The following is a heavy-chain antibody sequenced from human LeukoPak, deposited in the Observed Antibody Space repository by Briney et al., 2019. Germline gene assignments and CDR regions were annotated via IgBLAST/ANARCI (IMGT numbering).Heavy chain of an antibody. Sequence: SETLSLTCTVSGGSISSSSYYWGWIRQPPGKGLEWIGSIYYSGSTYYNPSLKSRVTISVDTSKNQFSLKLSSVTAADTAVYYCAGFCSGGSCYSFDNAFDIWGQGTMVTVSS. J-gene: IGHJ3*02. CDR3: AGFCSGGSCYSFDNAFDI. CDR1: GGSISSSSYY. V-gene: IGHV4-39*01. D-gene: IGHD2-15*01. CDR2: IYYSGST.